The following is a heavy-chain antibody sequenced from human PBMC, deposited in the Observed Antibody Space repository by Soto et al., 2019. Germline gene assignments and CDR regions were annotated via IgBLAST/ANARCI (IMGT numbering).Heavy chain of an antibody. Sequence: SETLSLTCTVSGGSISSYYWSWIRQPPGKGLEWIGYIYYSGSTNYNPSLKSRVTISVDTSKNQFSLKLSSVTAADTAVYYCTRSYSNYNFYFDYWGQGTLVTVSS. CDR2: IYYSGST. CDR1: GGSISSYY. V-gene: IGHV4-59*01. J-gene: IGHJ4*02. D-gene: IGHD4-4*01. CDR3: TRSYSNYNFYFDY.